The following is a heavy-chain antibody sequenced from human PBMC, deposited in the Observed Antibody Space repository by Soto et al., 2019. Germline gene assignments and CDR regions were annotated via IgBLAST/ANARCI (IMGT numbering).Heavy chain of an antibody. Sequence: QVQLVQSGAEVKKPGASVKVSCKASGYTFTGYYMHWVRQAPGQGLEWMGWINPNSGDTNYAQKCQGWVPMTRDTSISTAYMELSRLRSDDTAVYYCARGAGLGLRYYYCYFMDVWGKGTTVTVSS. D-gene: IGHD1-7*01. CDR2: INPNSGDT. V-gene: IGHV1-2*04. J-gene: IGHJ6*03. CDR1: GYTFTGYY. CDR3: ARGAGLGLRYYYCYFMDV.